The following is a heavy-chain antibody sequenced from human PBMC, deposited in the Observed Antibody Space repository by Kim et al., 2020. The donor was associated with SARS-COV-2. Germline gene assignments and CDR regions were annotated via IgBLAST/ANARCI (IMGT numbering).Heavy chain of an antibody. V-gene: IGHV3-53*01. D-gene: IGHD5-12*01. Sequence: GGSLRLSCAASGFTVSSNYMSWVRQAPGKGLEWLSVIYSGGSTYYADSVKGRFTISRDNSKNTLYLQMNSLRAEDTAVYYCARTMQVDSRYNWFDPWGQGTLVTVSS. J-gene: IGHJ5*02. CDR3: ARTMQVDSRYNWFDP. CDR1: GFTVSSNY. CDR2: IYSGGST.